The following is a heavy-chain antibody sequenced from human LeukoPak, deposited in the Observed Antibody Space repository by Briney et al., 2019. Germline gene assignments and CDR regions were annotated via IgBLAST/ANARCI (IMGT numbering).Heavy chain of an antibody. J-gene: IGHJ5*02. CDR2: IKQDGSEK. Sequence: GGSLRLSCAASGFTFSSYWMSWVRQAPGKGLEWVANIKQDGSEKYYVDSVKGRFTISRDNAKNTLYLQMNSLRAEDTAVYYCAGDGVEFYNWFDPWGQGTLVTVSS. CDR3: AGDGVEFYNWFDP. V-gene: IGHV3-7*01. CDR1: GFTFSSYW. D-gene: IGHD2-21*01.